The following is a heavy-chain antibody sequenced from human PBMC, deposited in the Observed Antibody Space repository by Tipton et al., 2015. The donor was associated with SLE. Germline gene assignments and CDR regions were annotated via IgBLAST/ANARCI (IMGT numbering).Heavy chain of an antibody. V-gene: IGHV3-7*01. Sequence: GSLRLSCTVSGFTFSSSWMSWVRQAPGKGLEWVGNIKPDGTEEYYLDSVKGRFTISRDNAKNSLYLEMNGLRVEDTAVYYCGLVHWGQGTLVTVSS. J-gene: IGHJ4*02. CDR3: GLVH. D-gene: IGHD6-13*01. CDR1: GFTFSSSW. CDR2: IKPDGTEE.